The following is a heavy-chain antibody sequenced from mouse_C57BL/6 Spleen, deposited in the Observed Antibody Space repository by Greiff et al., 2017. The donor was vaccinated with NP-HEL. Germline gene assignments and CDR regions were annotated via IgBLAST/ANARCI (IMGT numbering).Heavy chain of an antibody. CDR1: GFTFSSYA. V-gene: IGHV5-4*01. Sequence: EVQVVESGGGLVKPGGSLKLSCAASGFTFSSYAMSWVRQTPEKRLEWVATISDGGSYTYYPDNVKGRFTISRDNAKNNLYLQMSHLKSEDTAMYYCARDRGYYDYDSFAYWGQGTLVTVSA. CDR2: ISDGGSYT. CDR3: ARDRGYYDYDSFAY. D-gene: IGHD2-4*01. J-gene: IGHJ3*01.